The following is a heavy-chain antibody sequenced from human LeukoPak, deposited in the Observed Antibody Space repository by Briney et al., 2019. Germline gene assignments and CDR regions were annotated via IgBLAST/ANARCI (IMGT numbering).Heavy chain of an antibody. V-gene: IGHV1-46*01. J-gene: IGHJ4*02. CDR3: ARDASGSYLFDY. Sequence: ASVKVSCQASGYIFTTYNMHWVRQAPGQGLEWMGVINPSVDITNYAQKVQGRVTLTRDMSTSTVYMELSSLRSEDTTVYYCARDASGSYLFDYWGQGTLVTASS. CDR2: INPSVDIT. D-gene: IGHD1-26*01. CDR1: GYIFTTYN.